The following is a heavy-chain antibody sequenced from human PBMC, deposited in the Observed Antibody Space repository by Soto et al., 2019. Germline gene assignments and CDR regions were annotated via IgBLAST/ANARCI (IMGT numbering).Heavy chain of an antibody. J-gene: IGHJ4*02. CDR1: GFNVSGNY. D-gene: IGHD3-10*01. V-gene: IGHV3-53*01. Sequence: GSLRLSCAASGFNVSGNYMTWVRQAPGKGLEWVSVIYSGGNTNYAESVRGRFTISRHDSKNTLFLQMNSLRAEDTAVYYCGFGEPSDYWGQGTLVTVSS. CDR3: GFGEPSDY. CDR2: IYSGGNT.